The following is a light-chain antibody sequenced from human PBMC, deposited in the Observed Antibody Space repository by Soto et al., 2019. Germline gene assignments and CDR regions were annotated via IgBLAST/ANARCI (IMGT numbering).Light chain of an antibody. J-gene: IGLJ2*01. Sequence: QSALTQPPSASGSPGQSVTIACTGTSSDVGSCKYVSWYQQHPGKAPKLIIYEVIKRPSGVPDRFSGSKSGNTASLTVSGLQAEGEADYYCSSYADSNNVEVLFGGGTKVTVL. CDR2: EVI. CDR3: SSYADSNNVEVL. V-gene: IGLV2-8*01. CDR1: SSDVGSCKY.